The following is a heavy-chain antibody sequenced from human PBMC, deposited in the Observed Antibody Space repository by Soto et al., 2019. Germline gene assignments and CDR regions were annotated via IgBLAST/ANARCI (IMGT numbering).Heavy chain of an antibody. V-gene: IGHV3-74*01. CDR3: VRDKPHNWFDP. Sequence: PGGSLRLSCAASGFTFSSYLMHWVRQVPGKGLVWVSRINNDGSAATYADSVKGRFTISRDNAKNTVYLQMNSLRAEDTAVYYCVRDKPHNWFDPWGQGTPVTVS. J-gene: IGHJ5*02. CDR2: INNDGSAA. CDR1: GFTFSSYL.